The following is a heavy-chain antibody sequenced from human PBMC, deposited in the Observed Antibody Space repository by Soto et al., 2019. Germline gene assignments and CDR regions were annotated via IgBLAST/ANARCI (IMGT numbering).Heavy chain of an antibody. J-gene: IGHJ6*02. CDR1: GYTFTSYG. V-gene: IGHV1-18*01. CDR2: ISAYNGNT. Sequence: QVQLVQSGAEVKKPGASVKVSCKASGYTFTSYGISWVRQAPGQGLEWMGWISAYNGNTNYAQKLQGRVTMTTDTATSTAYMELRSLRADDTAVYYCARHGSTVTTGRNYYYGMDVWGQGTTVTVSS. D-gene: IGHD4-17*01. CDR3: ARHGSTVTTGRNYYYGMDV.